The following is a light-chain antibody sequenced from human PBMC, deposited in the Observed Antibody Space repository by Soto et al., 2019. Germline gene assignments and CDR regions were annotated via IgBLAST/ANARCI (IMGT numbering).Light chain of an antibody. Sequence: EIVLTQSPGTLSLSPGERATLSCRASQTVSRSYLAWYQQKPGQAPRRLIFGASFRATGIPDRFSGSGSGTDFTLTISRLEPEDFAVYYCQQYGSSPITFGQGTRLEIK. CDR1: QTVSRSY. CDR2: GAS. V-gene: IGKV3-20*01. J-gene: IGKJ5*01. CDR3: QQYGSSPIT.